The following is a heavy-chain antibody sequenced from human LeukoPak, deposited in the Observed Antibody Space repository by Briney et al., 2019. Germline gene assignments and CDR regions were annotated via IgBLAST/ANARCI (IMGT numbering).Heavy chain of an antibody. CDR3: AKSVESAVTTNPYFDY. V-gene: IGHV3-23*01. J-gene: IGHJ4*02. CDR2: ISGSGGST. CDR1: GFTFSSYA. D-gene: IGHD4-17*01. Sequence: GGYLRLSCAASGFTFSSYAISWFRQAPGKGLGWVSIISGSGGSTYYADSVKGRFTISRDNSKNTLVLQMNSLRAEDTAVYYCAKSVESAVTTNPYFDYWGQGTLVTVSS.